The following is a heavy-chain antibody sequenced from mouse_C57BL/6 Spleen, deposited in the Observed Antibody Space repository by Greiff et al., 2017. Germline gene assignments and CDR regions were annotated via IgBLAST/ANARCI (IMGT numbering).Heavy chain of an antibody. CDR2: IYPGDGDT. Sequence: QVQLQQSGPELVKPGASVKISCKASGYAFTSSWMNWVKQRPGQGLEWIGRIYPGDGDTNYNGKFKGKATLTADKSSSTAYMQLSSLTSEASAVYFCARGGSYYFDYWGQGTTLTVSS. J-gene: IGHJ2*01. D-gene: IGHD1-1*02. CDR3: ARGGSYYFDY. CDR1: GYAFTSSW. V-gene: IGHV1-82*01.